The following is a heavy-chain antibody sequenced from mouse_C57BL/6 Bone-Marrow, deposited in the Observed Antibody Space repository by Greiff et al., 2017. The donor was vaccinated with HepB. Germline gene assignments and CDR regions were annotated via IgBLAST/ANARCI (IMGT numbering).Heavy chain of an antibody. CDR1: GYTFTDYY. CDR2: INPNNGGT. D-gene: IGHD1-1*01. J-gene: IGHJ4*01. CDR3: ARSTTVVPYAMDY. V-gene: IGHV1-26*01. Sequence: VQLKQSGPELVKPGASVKISCKASGYTFTDYYMNWVKQSHGKSLEWIGDINPNNGGTSYNQKFKGKATLTVDKSSSTAYMELRSLTSEDSAVYYCARSTTVVPYAMDYWGQGTSVTVSS.